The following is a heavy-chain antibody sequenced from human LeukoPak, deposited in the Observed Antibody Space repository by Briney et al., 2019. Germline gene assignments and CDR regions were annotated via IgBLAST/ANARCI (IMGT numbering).Heavy chain of an antibody. V-gene: IGHV4-31*03. CDR2: IYYSGST. CDR3: ARGGYEDWFDP. J-gene: IGHJ5*02. CDR1: GGSISSGGYY. Sequence: PSETLSLTCTVSGGSISSGGYYWSWIRQHPGKGLEWIGYIYYSGSTYYNPSLKSRVTISVDTSKSQFSLKLSSVTAADTAVYYCARGGYEDWFDPWGQGTLVTVSS. D-gene: IGHD5-12*01.